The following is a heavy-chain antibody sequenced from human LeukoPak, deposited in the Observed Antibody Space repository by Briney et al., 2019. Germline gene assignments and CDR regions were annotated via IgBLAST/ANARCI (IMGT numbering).Heavy chain of an antibody. J-gene: IGHJ4*02. Sequence: TGGSLRLSCAASGFTFSSYSMNWVRQAPGKGLEWVSSISSSSSYIYYADSVKGRFTISRDNAKNSLYLQMNSLRAEDTAVYYCARERGRGYGSGTPIYYFDYWGQGTLVTVSS. CDR3: ARERGRGYGSGTPIYYFDY. CDR1: GFTFSSYS. CDR2: ISSSSSYI. D-gene: IGHD3-10*01. V-gene: IGHV3-21*01.